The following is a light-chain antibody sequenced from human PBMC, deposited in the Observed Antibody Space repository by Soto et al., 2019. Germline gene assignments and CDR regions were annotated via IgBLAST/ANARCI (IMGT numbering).Light chain of an antibody. Sequence: IVLTQSPGTLSLSPGERATLSCRASQSVSSGYLAWYQQKPGQAPRLLIYGASSRATGIPDRFSGSGSGTDFTLTISRLEPEDFAVSYCQQYDSSQTFGQGTKVEIK. J-gene: IGKJ1*01. CDR1: QSVSSGY. V-gene: IGKV3-20*01. CDR3: QQYDSSQT. CDR2: GAS.